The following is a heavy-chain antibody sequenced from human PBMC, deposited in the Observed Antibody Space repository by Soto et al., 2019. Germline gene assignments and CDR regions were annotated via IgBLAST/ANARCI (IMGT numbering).Heavy chain of an antibody. Sequence: ASVKVSCKVSGYTLTELSMHWVRQAPGKGLEWMGIINPSGGSTSYAQKFQGRVTMTRDTSTSTVYMELSSLRSEDTAVYYCARGEIVVVPAAIHYYGMDVSGQGTTVTVSS. CDR1: GYTLTELS. CDR3: ARGEIVVVPAAIHYYGMDV. V-gene: IGHV1-46*01. CDR2: INPSGGST. J-gene: IGHJ6*02. D-gene: IGHD2-2*01.